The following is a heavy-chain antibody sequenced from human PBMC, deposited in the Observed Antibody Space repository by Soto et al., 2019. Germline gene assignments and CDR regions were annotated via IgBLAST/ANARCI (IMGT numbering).Heavy chain of an antibody. CDR1: GGSISSGGYY. CDR2: INHSGST. J-gene: IGHJ6*02. Sequence: SSETLSLTCTVSGGSISSGGYYWSWIRQPPGKGLEWIGEINHSGSTNYNPSLKSRVTISVDTSKNQFSLKLSSVTAADTAVYYCARGIKMVRGVISNYYYYYGMDVWGQGTTVTVS. V-gene: IGHV4-39*07. D-gene: IGHD3-10*01. CDR3: ARGIKMVRGVISNYYYYYGMDV.